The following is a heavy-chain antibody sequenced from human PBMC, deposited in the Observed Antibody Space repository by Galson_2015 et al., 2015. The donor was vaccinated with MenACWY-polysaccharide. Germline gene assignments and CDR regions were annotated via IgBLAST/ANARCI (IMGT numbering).Heavy chain of an antibody. CDR3: VKGDILVPAAIIAGS. D-gene: IGHD2-2*01. CDR1: GFGFHELY. CDR2: ISSSGRDA. V-gene: IGHV3-11*05. J-gene: IGHJ5*02. Sequence: SLRLSCAGSGFGFHELYMSWIRQAPGEGLEWISYISSSGRDAKHAASVKGRFTIPRDKATESSCLQMHSLRIEDTAVYYCVKGDILVPAAIIAGSWGQGALITVSS.